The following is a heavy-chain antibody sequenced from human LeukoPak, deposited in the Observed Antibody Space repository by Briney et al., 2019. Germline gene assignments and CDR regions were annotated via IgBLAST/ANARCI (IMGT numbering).Heavy chain of an antibody. D-gene: IGHD1-26*01. J-gene: IGHJ3*02. CDR2: ITGSGSST. CDR3: AMRWELHALDI. Sequence: GGSLRLPCGASGFTFSSYAMTWVRQAPGKGLEWVSAITGSGSSTYYADSVKGRLTISRDNSKNTLYLRMNSLRAEDTAVYYCAMRWELHALDIWGQGTVVTVSS. CDR1: GFTFSSYA. V-gene: IGHV3-23*05.